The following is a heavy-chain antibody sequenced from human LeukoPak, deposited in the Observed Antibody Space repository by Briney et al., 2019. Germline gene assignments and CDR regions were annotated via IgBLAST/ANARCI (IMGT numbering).Heavy chain of an antibody. CDR1: GGTFSSYA. CDR2: IIPIFGTA. Sequence: SVKVSCKASGGTFSSYAISWVRQAPGQGPEWMGGIIPIFGTANYAQKFQGRVTITADESTSTAYMELSSLRSEDTAVYYCAHTGYSSGWYYFDYWGQGTLVTVSS. D-gene: IGHD6-19*01. CDR3: AHTGYSSGWYYFDY. V-gene: IGHV1-69*01. J-gene: IGHJ4*02.